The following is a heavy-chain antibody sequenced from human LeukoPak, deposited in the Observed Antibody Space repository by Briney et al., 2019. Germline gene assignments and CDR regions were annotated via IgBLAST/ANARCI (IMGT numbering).Heavy chain of an antibody. V-gene: IGHV4-59*01. Sequence: SETLSLTCTVSGDSISSYYWSWIRQPPGKGLEWIGYIYYSGNTKYNPSLKSRATISVDTSKNQISLKLNSVTAADTAVYYCARAFSGSGSYYSEMLSYYYYMDVWGKGTTVTISS. CDR2: IYYSGNT. J-gene: IGHJ6*03. D-gene: IGHD3-10*01. CDR1: GDSISSYY. CDR3: ARAFSGSGSYYSEMLSYYYYMDV.